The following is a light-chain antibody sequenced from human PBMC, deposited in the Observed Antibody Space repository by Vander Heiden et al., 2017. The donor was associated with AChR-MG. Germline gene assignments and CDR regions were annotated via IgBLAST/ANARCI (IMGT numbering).Light chain of an antibody. CDR1: SSDVGIYNH. CDR2: EAT. CDR3: SSQAGSDTIL. Sequence: QSALTQPPSASGSPGPSVPISCTGTSSDVGIYNHVSWYQQHPGRAPKLIIHEATKRPSGVPDRFSASKSGNMAFLTVSGLQAEDEADYFCSSQAGSDTILFGGGTKVTVL. J-gene: IGLJ2*01. V-gene: IGLV2-8*01.